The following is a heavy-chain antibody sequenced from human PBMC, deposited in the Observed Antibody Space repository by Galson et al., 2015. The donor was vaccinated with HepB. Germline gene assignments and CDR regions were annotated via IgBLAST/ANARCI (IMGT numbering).Heavy chain of an antibody. D-gene: IGHD4-23*01. CDR2: IDPSDSAI. J-gene: IGHJ4*02. CDR3: ARHLGLRWLLG. Sequence: QSGAEVKKPGESLRISCKSSGYSFTTYWISWVRQMPGKGLEWMGRIDPSDSAIDYSPSFQGHISISVDKSTTTSYLQWNNLKASDTATYYCARHLGLRWLLGWGQGTLVTVSS. CDR1: GYSFTTYW. V-gene: IGHV5-10-1*01.